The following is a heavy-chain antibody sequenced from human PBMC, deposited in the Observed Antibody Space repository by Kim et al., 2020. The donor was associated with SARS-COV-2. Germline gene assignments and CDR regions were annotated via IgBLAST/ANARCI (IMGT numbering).Heavy chain of an antibody. CDR2: IYYSGST. CDR3: ARLSGYSSSGYRGPINNYYMDV. D-gene: IGHD6-13*01. V-gene: IGHV4-39*01. CDR1: GGSLSSSCYY. Sequence: SETLSLTCTVSGGSLSSSCYYWGWIRQPPGKGLEWIGSIYYSGSTYYNPSLKSRVTISVDTSKNQFSLKLSSVTAAATAEYCCARLSGYSSSGYRGPINNYYMDVWGKGTTVTVSS. J-gene: IGHJ6*03.